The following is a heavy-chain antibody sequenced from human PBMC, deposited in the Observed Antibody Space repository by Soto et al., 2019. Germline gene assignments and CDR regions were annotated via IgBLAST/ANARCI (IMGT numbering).Heavy chain of an antibody. D-gene: IGHD5-12*01. CDR1: GFTFSSYW. CDR3: LRGNSGYGKLDY. Sequence: GGSLRLSCAASGFTFSSYWMHWVRQAPGKGLVWVSRIKGDGSETNYADSVKGRFTISRDNAKNTLYLQLNSLRAEDTAVYYCLRGNSGYGKLDYWGQGTRVTVSS. V-gene: IGHV3-74*01. J-gene: IGHJ4*02. CDR2: IKGDGSET.